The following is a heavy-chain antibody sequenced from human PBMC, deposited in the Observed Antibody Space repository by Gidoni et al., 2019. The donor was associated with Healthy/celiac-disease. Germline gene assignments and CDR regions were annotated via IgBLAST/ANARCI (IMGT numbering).Heavy chain of an antibody. J-gene: IGHJ4*02. Sequence: EVQLLESGGGLVQPGGSLRLSCAASGFTFSSYAISWVRQAPGKGLEWVSAISGSGGSTYYADSVKGRFTISRDNSKNTLYLQMNSLRAEDTAVYYCAKDRWVHYYDSSGYSGSFDYWGQGTLVTVSS. D-gene: IGHD3-22*01. CDR1: GFTFSSYA. CDR3: AKDRWVHYYDSSGYSGSFDY. CDR2: ISGSGGST. V-gene: IGHV3-23*01.